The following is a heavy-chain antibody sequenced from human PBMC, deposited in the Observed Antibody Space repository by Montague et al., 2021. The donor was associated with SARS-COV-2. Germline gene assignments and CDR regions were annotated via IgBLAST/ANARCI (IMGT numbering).Heavy chain of an antibody. CDR1: GGSISSSSYY. J-gene: IGHJ4*02. D-gene: IGHD3-22*01. CDR2: IRSSGST. CDR3: ARQGKTLIAMIVVVIGDFDY. V-gene: IGHV4-39*01. Sequence: SETLSLTCTVSGGSISSSSYYWGWIRQPPGKGLEWIGRIRSSGSTXYNRSLKSRVSISVDTSKNQFSLRLSSVTAADTAAYYCARQGKTLIAMIVVVIGDFDYWGQGTLVTVSS.